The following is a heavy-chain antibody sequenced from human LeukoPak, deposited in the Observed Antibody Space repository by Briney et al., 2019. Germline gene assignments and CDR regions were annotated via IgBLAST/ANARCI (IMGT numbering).Heavy chain of an antibody. CDR3: ARDVHAPADYYFDY. CDR2: ISNDGRDK. J-gene: IGHJ4*02. D-gene: IGHD2-2*01. CDR1: GFTFSSYA. V-gene: IGHV3-30*04. Sequence: GGSLRLSCAASGFTFSSYAMHWVRQAPGKGLEWVAVISNDGRDKHNADSVKGRFTISRDNSKNTLYAQMNSLRAEDTAVYYCARDVHAPADYYFDYWGQGTPVTVSS.